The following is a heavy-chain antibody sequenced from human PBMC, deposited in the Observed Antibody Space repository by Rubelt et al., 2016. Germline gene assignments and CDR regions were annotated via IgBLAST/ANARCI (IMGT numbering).Heavy chain of an antibody. CDR1: GFTFSNYA. J-gene: IGHJ3*02. CDR2: ISYDGSNK. CDR3: ARDRYGDHISDGFDI. V-gene: IGHV3-30*04. Sequence: QVHLVESGGGVVQPGRSLRLSCAASGFTFSNYAMHWVRQAPGKGLEWAAVISYDGSNKYYADSVKGRFTISRDNSKNTLYLQMNSLGAEDTALYYCARDRYGDHISDGFDIWGQGTMVTVSS. D-gene: IGHD4-17*01.